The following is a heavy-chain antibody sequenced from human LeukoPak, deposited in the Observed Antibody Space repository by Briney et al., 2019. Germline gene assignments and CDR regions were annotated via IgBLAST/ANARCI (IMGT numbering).Heavy chain of an antibody. D-gene: IGHD6-19*01. Sequence: PSETLSLTCTVSGGSISSHYWSWIRQPPGKGLEWIGYIYYSGSTNYNPSLKSRVTISVDTSKNQFSLKLSSVTAADTAVYYCASWGSSRLQFDYWGQGTLVSVSS. V-gene: IGHV4-59*11. CDR3: ASWGSSRLQFDY. CDR1: GGSISSHY. CDR2: IYYSGST. J-gene: IGHJ4*02.